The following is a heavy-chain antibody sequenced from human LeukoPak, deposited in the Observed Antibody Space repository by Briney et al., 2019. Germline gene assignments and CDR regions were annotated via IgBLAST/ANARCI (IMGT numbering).Heavy chain of an antibody. CDR1: GFTFDDYG. Sequence: PAGSLSLSCAASGFTFDDYGMGWVRQAPGKGLEWVSGINWNGGSTGYADSVKGRITISRDNAKNSLYLQINSLRAEDTALYYCARGCPLCSDYDYFDYWGQGTLVTVSS. CDR2: INWNGGST. CDR3: ARGCPLCSDYDYFDY. D-gene: IGHD4-17*01. V-gene: IGHV3-20*04. J-gene: IGHJ4*02.